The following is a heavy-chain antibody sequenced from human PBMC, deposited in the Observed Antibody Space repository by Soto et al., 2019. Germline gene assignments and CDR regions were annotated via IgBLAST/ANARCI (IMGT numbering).Heavy chain of an antibody. CDR3: AKEGLYCSSSGCSGSGHFEQ. Sequence: GGSLRLSCAASGFTFSSYAMSWVRQSPGKGLEWVSAISGNGGSTYYADSVKGRFTISRDNSKNTLYVQMNSLRAEDTAVYYCAKEGLYCSSSGCSGSGHFEQWGQGTLVTVSS. J-gene: IGHJ1*01. CDR2: ISGNGGST. V-gene: IGHV3-23*01. D-gene: IGHD2-2*01. CDR1: GFTFSSYA.